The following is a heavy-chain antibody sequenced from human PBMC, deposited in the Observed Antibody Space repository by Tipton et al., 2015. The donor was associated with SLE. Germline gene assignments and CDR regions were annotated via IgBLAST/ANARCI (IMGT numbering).Heavy chain of an antibody. V-gene: IGHV4-59*08. CDR2: ISYTGST. J-gene: IGHJ4*02. CDR3: ARHPGSSWYRGRYFDY. Sequence: TLSLTCTVSGISFTSYYWSWIRQPPEKGLEWVGYISYTGSTIYNPSLKSRVTVSMDTSKSQFSLKLSSVTAADTAVYYCARHPGSSWYRGRYFDYWGQGTLVTVSS. D-gene: IGHD6-13*01. CDR1: GISFTSYY.